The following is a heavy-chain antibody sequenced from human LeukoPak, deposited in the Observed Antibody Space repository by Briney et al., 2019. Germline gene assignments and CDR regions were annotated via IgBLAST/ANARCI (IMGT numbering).Heavy chain of an antibody. J-gene: IGHJ4*02. D-gene: IGHD2/OR15-2a*01. CDR3: VSFYETY. CDR2: INSDGSWT. V-gene: IGHV3-74*01. Sequence: GGSLRLSCAASGFTFSSYSMNWVRQAPGKGLVWVSHINSDGSWTSYADSVKGRFTISKDNAKNTVYLQMNNPRAEDTAVYYCVSFYETYWGRGTLVTVSS. CDR1: GFTFSSYS.